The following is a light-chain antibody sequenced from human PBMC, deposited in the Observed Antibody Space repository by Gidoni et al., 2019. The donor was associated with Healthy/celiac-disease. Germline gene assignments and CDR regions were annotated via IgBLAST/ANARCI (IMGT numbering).Light chain of an antibody. CDR2: QDV. V-gene: IGLV3-1*01. Sequence: SYELTQPPSVYVSPGQTASITCSGEKLGDKYVCWYHQKPGQSPVVVIYQDVKRPSGIPERFSGSNSGNTATLTISGTQAMDEADYYCQAWDSSIVVFGGGTKLTVL. CDR3: QAWDSSIVV. J-gene: IGLJ2*01. CDR1: KLGDKY.